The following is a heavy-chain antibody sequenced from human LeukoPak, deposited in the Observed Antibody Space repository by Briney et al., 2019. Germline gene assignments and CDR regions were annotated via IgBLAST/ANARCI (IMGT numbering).Heavy chain of an antibody. CDR2: INPNSGGT. Sequence: ASVKVSCKASGYTFTGYYMHWVRQAPGQGLEWMGRINPNSGGTNYAQKFQGRVTMTRDTSINTAYMELSGLISEDTAVYYCTRGPPNWGYDFWGQGTLVTVSS. J-gene: IGHJ4*02. CDR1: GYTFTGYY. V-gene: IGHV1-2*06. D-gene: IGHD7-27*01. CDR3: TRGPPNWGYDF.